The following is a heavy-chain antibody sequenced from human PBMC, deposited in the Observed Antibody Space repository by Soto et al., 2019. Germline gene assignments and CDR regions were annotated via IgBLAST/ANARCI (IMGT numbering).Heavy chain of an antibody. V-gene: IGHV3-33*01. CDR1: GFYLGSSG. D-gene: IGHD5-12*01. J-gene: IGHJ4*02. CDR3: ARSRDGYNHGLNS. Sequence: QVQLVESGGGVIQPGRSLRLSWSTSGFYLGSSGMHWVRQAPGKGLEWVAVIYYDESDKVYSDSVRGRFTVSKDDSKNTLYLQMPSLRAEDTAMYFCARSRDGYNHGLNSWGQGTLVTVSP. CDR2: IYYDESDK.